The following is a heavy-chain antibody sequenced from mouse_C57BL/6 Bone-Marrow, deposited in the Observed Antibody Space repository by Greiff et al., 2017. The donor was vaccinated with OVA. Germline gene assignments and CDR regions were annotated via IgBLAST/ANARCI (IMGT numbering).Heavy chain of an antibody. D-gene: IGHD1-1*01. CDR1: GFSLTSYG. CDR3: ARNYYGSSYEFDY. Sequence: VQVVESGPGLVQPSQSLSITCTVSGFSLTSYGVHWVRQSPGKGLEWLGVIWSGGSTDYNAAFISRLSISKDNSKSQVFFKMNSLQADDTAIYYWARNYYGSSYEFDYWGQGTTLTVSS. V-gene: IGHV2-2*01. J-gene: IGHJ2*01. CDR2: IWSGGST.